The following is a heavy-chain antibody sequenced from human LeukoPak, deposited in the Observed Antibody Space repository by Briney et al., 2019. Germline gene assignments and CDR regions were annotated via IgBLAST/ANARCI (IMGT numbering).Heavy chain of an antibody. CDR2: IIPIFGTA. J-gene: IGHJ6*03. CDR3: ARGIAAAGTLLYYYYYMDV. CDR1: GGTFSSYA. V-gene: IGHV1-69*05. Sequence: ASVKVSCKASGGTFSSYAISWVRQAPGQGLEWMGGIIPIFGTANYAQKFQGRVTITTDESTSTAYMELSSLRSEDTAAYYCARGIAAAGTLLYYYYYMDVWGKGTTVTVSS. D-gene: IGHD6-13*01.